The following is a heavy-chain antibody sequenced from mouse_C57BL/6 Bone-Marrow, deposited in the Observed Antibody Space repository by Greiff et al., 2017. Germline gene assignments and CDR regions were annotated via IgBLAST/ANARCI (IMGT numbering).Heavy chain of an antibody. CDR2: IYPRSGNT. CDR3: ARGRRNYYGSTWFAY. J-gene: IGHJ3*01. CDR1: GYTFTSYG. D-gene: IGHD1-1*01. V-gene: IGHV1-81*01. Sequence: QVQLKESGAELARPGASVKLSCKASGYTFTSYGISWVKQRTGQGLEWIGKIYPRSGNTYYNEKFKGKATLTADKSSSTAYMELRSLTSEDSAVYYCARGRRNYYGSTWFAYWGQGTLVTVSA.